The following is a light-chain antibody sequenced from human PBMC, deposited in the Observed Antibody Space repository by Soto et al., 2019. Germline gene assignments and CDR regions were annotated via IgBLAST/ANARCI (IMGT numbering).Light chain of an antibody. CDR3: KQYSSYWT. Sequence: DIQMTQSPSTLSASVGDRVTITCRASQSIRSWLAWYQQKPGKAPKLLIYKASNLESGVPTRFSGSGSGTELTVTISSLKPDGFATYYCKQYSSYWTFGQGTKVEIK. CDR1: QSIRSW. CDR2: KAS. V-gene: IGKV1-5*03. J-gene: IGKJ1*01.